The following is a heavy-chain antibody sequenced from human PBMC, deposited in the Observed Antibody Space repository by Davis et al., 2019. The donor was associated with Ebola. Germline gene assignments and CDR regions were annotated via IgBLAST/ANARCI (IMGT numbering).Heavy chain of an antibody. CDR2: TNHIGST. CDR3: ARAQFPTTSDH. D-gene: IGHD1-1*01. J-gene: IGHJ4*02. V-gene: IGHV4-34*01. CDR1: GGSFSAYY. Sequence: SETLSLTCGVYGGSFSAYYWSWIRQPPGKGLEWIGETNHIGSTNYNPSLKSRVTISVDTSKNQFSLKLSSVTAADTAVYYCARAQFPTTSDHWGQGTLVTVSS.